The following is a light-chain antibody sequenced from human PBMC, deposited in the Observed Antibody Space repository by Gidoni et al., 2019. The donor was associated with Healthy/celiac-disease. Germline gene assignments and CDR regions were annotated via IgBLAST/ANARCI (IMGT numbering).Light chain of an antibody. Sequence: IVLTQSPATLSLSPGERATLSCRARQSVSSYLAWYQQKPGQAPRLLIYDASNRATGIPARFSGSGSGTDFTLTISSLEPEDFAVYYCQQRSNSFTFGPGTKVDIK. CDR2: DAS. CDR3: QQRSNSFT. J-gene: IGKJ3*01. V-gene: IGKV3-11*01. CDR1: QSVSSY.